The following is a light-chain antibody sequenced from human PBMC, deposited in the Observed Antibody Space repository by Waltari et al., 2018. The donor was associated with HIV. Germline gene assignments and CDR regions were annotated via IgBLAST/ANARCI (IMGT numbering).Light chain of an antibody. V-gene: IGLV3-21*01. CDR3: QVWDTTTDPYVI. CDR1: NIGTKS. CDR2: HDT. Sequence: SYVLTQPPSVSAAPGKTARITCGGKNIGTKSVNWYQQKAGQAPVVLIYHDTDRPSGIPDRFSGSNPEDTATLTIRRVEAGDEAVYYCQVWDTTTDPYVIFGGGTNLAV. J-gene: IGLJ2*01.